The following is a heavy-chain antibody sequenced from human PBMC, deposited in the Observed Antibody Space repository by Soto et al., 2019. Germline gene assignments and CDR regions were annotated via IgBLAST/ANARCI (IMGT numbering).Heavy chain of an antibody. CDR3: ARGRYCINGRCFPNWLDS. CDR2: IYKSTTT. V-gene: IGHV4-30-4*01. D-gene: IGHD2-8*01. CDR1: GDSISTVDYF. J-gene: IGHJ5*01. Sequence: PSETLSLTCSVSGDSISTVDYFWAWIRQPPGQALEYIGYIYKSTTTYYNPSFESRVAISLDTSKSQFSLNVTSVTAADTAVYFCARGRYCINGRCFPNWLDSWGQGTMVPVSS.